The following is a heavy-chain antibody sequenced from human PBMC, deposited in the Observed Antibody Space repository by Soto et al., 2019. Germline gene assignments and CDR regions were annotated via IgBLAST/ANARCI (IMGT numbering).Heavy chain of an antibody. D-gene: IGHD3-10*01. CDR3: AKGADVLLWFGVLMDV. CDR2: ISGSGGST. J-gene: IGHJ6*02. Sequence: GGSLRLSCAASGFTFSSYAMSWVRQAPGKGLEWVSAISGSGGSTYYADPVKGRFTISRDNSKNTLYLQMNSLRAEDTAVYYCAKGADVLLWFGVLMDVWGQGTTVTVSS. CDR1: GFTFSSYA. V-gene: IGHV3-23*01.